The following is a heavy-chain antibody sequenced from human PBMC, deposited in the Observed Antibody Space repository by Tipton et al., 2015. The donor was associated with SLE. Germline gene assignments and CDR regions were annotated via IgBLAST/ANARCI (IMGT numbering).Heavy chain of an antibody. CDR2: INHSGST. Sequence: TLSLTCVVYGGSFSGYFWSWIRQPPGKGLEWIGEINHSGSTNHNPSLKSRVTISVDTSKNQFSLKVNSVTAADTAVYYCATSGSLYPFEYWGQGTLVTVSS. J-gene: IGHJ4*02. CDR3: ATSGSLYPFEY. CDR1: GGSFSGYF. V-gene: IGHV4-34*01. D-gene: IGHD1-26*01.